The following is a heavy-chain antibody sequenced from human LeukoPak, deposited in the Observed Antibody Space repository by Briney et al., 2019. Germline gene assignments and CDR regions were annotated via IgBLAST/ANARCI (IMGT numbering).Heavy chain of an antibody. CDR1: GYTFTSYY. D-gene: IGHD3-10*01. CDR2: INPSGGST. CDR3: ARGSGTMVRGVIEAYYFDY. Sequence: ASVTVSCKASGYTFTSYYMHWVRQAPGQGLEWMGIINPSGGSTSYAQKFQGRVTMTRDMSTSTVYMELSSLRSEDTAVYYCARGSGTMVRGVIEAYYFDYWGQGTLVTVSS. J-gene: IGHJ4*02. V-gene: IGHV1-46*01.